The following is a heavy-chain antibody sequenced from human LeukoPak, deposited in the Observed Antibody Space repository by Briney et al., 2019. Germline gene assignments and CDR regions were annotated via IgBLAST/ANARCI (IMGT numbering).Heavy chain of an antibody. CDR1: GFTVSSNY. D-gene: IGHD3-3*01. V-gene: IGHV3-53*01. Sequence: PGGSLRLSCAASGFTVSSNYMTWVRQAPGKGLEWVSVIYSGGSTYYADSVKGRFTISRDNSKNTLHLQMNSLRAEDTAVYYCARCLLVQGYYYGMDVWGQGTTVTVS. J-gene: IGHJ6*02. CDR3: ARCLLVQGYYYGMDV. CDR2: IYSGGST.